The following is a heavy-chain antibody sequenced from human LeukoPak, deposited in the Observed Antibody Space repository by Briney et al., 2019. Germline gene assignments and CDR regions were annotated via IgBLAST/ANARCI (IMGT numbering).Heavy chain of an antibody. CDR2: ISYDGSNK. CDR1: GFTFSSYG. V-gene: IGHV3-30*18. J-gene: IGHJ6*02. Sequence: GGSLRLSCAASGFTFSSYGMHWVRQAPGKGLEWVAVISYDGSNKYYADSVKGRFTISRDNSKNTLYLQVNSLRAEDTAVYYCAKALMGGSGWSAHYYGMDVWGQGTTVTVSS. D-gene: IGHD6-19*01. CDR3: AKALMGGSGWSAHYYGMDV.